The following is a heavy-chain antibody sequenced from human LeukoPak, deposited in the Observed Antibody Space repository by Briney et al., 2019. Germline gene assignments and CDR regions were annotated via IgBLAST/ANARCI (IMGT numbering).Heavy chain of an antibody. CDR2: ISSSSSYI. CDR1: GFTFSSYS. D-gene: IGHD4-11*01. V-gene: IGHV3-21*01. J-gene: IGHJ3*02. CDR3: ARDRPTSHSDAFDI. Sequence: GGSLRLSCAASGFTFSSYSMNWVRQAPGKGLEWVSSISSSSSYIYYADSVKGRFTISRDNAKNSLYLQMNSLRADDTAVYYCARDRPTSHSDAFDIWGQGTMVTVSS.